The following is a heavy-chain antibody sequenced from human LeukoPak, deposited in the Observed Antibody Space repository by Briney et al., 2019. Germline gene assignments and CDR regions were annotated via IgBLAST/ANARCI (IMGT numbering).Heavy chain of an antibody. J-gene: IGHJ4*02. CDR2: IYLTGDV. CDR3: ARMTAGGLHWGYLDY. V-gene: IGHV4-59*12. Sequence: SETLSLTCTVSGGSMRGYYWSWIRQPPGERLEWIGTIYLTGDVNYSPSLRSRVSISIDSSKNQVSLQLSSVTAADTAVYYCARMTAGGLHWGYLDYWGQGTLVAVSS. D-gene: IGHD7-27*01. CDR1: GGSMRGYY.